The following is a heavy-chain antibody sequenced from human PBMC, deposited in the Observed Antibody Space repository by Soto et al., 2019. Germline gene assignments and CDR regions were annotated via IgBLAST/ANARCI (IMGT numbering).Heavy chain of an antibody. CDR1: GGSISSYY. CDR3: ARVVKSRRFGLVDV. Sequence: SETLSLTCTVSGGSISSYYWSWIRQPPGKGLEWIGYIYYSGSTNYNPSLKSRVTISVDTSKNQFSLKLSSVTAADTAVYYCARVVKSRRFGLVDVWGQGTTVTVSS. CDR2: IYYSGST. D-gene: IGHD3-22*01. V-gene: IGHV4-59*01. J-gene: IGHJ6*02.